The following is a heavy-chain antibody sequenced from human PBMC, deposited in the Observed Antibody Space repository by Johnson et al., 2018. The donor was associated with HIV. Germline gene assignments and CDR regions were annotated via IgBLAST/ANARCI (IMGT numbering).Heavy chain of an antibody. V-gene: IGHV3-7*05. J-gene: IGHJ3*02. CDR3: ARVKIAFDM. CDR2: INHDGSEK. Sequence: VQLVESGGGLVQSGGSLRLSCAVSGFTLKTSWMSWVRQAPGKGLEWVANINHDGSEKYYVESVKGRFTISRDNAKNVLYLHMNSLSVEDTAVYYCARVKIAFDMWGHGTLVTVPS. CDR1: GFTLKTSW.